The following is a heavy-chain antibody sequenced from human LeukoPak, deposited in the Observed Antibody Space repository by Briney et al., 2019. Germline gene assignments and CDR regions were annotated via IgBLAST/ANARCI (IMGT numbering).Heavy chain of an antibody. J-gene: IGHJ4*02. D-gene: IGHD5-12*01. CDR2: MYSTGSN. Sequence: PSETPSLTCTVSGGSISGYFWTWIRQPAGKGLEWIGRMYSTGSNNYNPSLKSRVTMSLDTSKNHFSLNLTSVTAADTAVYYCAREPTSGREPTSGRPLDYWGQGTLVTVSS. CDR3: AREPTSGREPTSGRPLDY. CDR1: GGSISGYF. V-gene: IGHV4-4*07.